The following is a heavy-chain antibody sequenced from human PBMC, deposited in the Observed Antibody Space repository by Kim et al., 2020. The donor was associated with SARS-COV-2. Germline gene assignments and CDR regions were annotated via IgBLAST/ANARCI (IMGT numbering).Heavy chain of an antibody. D-gene: IGHD6-13*01. CDR3: ASSIAAAGDFDY. Sequence: NSDPSLERRVTISVDTSKNQFSRKLSSVTAADTAVYYCASSIAAAGDFDYWGQGTLVTVSS. J-gene: IGHJ4*02. V-gene: IGHV4-4*09.